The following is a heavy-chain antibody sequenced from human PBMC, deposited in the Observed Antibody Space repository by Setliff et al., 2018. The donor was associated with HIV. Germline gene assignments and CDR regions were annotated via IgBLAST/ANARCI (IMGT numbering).Heavy chain of an antibody. CDR1: NGSFSGYY. CDR2: IFTSGSA. D-gene: IGHD3-9*01. J-gene: IGHJ4*02. Sequence: SETLSLTCAVYNGSFSGYYWTWIRQPAEEGLEWLGRIFTSGSASYNPSLESRVTFSVDTSKNQFALKLTSVTAADTAVYYCARAFYGISAGYYYFDVWGQGALVTVSS. CDR3: ARAFYGISAGYYYFDV. V-gene: IGHV4-59*10.